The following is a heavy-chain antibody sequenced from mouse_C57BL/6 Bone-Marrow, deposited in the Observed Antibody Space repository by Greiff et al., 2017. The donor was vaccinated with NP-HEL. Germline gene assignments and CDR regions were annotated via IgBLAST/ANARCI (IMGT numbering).Heavy chain of an antibody. Sequence: QVQLQQPGAELVMPGASVKLSCKASGYTFTSYWMHWVKQRPGPGLEWIGEIDPSDSYTNYNQKFKGKSTLTVDKSSSTAYMQLSSLTSEDSAVYYCALGPWFAYWGQGTLVTVSA. J-gene: IGHJ3*01. V-gene: IGHV1-69*01. CDR3: ALGPWFAY. CDR2: IDPSDSYT. CDR1: GYTFTSYW. D-gene: IGHD4-1*01.